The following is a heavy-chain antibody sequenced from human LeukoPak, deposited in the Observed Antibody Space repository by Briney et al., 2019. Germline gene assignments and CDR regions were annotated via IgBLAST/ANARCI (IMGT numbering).Heavy chain of an antibody. CDR3: ARDRAPNWTLDAFDI. V-gene: IGHV4-4*02. CDR1: GGSISSSNW. J-gene: IGHJ3*02. Sequence: SGTLSLTCAVSGGSISSSNWWSWVRQPPGKGLEWIGEIYHSGSTNYNPSLKSRVTISVDKSKNQFSLRLSSVSAADTAVYYCARDRAPNWTLDAFDIWGQGTMVTVSS. CDR2: IYHSGST. D-gene: IGHD3/OR15-3a*01.